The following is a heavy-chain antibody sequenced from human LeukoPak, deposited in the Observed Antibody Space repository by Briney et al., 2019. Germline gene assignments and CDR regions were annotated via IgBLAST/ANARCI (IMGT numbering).Heavy chain of an antibody. V-gene: IGHV3-48*01. Sequence: GGSLRLSCAASGFTFSSYSMNWVRQAPGKGLEWVSYISSSSSTIYYADSVKGRFTISRDNSKDTLFLQMNSLRAEDTAVYYCAKHEPGGVIVPFDFWGQGTLVTVSS. CDR1: GFTFSSYS. D-gene: IGHD3-16*02. J-gene: IGHJ4*02. CDR2: ISSSSSTI. CDR3: AKHEPGGVIVPFDF.